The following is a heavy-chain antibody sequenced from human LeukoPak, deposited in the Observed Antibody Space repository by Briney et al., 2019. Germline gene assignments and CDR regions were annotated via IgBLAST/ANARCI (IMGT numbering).Heavy chain of an antibody. CDR3: ARVSLGNEPGSPQNYYYGMDV. CDR1: GGTFSSYA. V-gene: IGHV1-69*13. CDR2: IIPIFGTA. J-gene: IGHJ6*02. Sequence: RASVKVSCTASGGTFSSYAISWVRQAPGQGLEWMGGIIPIFGTANYAQKFQGRVTITADESTSTAYMELSSLRSEDTAVYYCARVSLGNEPGSPQNYYYGMDVWGQGTTVTVSS.